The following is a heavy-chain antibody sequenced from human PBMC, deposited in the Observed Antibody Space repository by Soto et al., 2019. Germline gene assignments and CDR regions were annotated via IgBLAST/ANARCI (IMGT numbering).Heavy chain of an antibody. CDR3: ATSSGPQSPIGDH. CDR1: GVSITSYY. CDR2: ISYSGNT. D-gene: IGHD6-19*01. J-gene: IGHJ4*02. Sequence: QVQLQESGPGLVKPSETLSLTCTVSGVSITSYYWSWIRQSPGKGLEWIGFISYSGNTNYNPSLKIRVILSRDTSRNEFSLRLTSVTAADTAVYYCATSSGPQSPIGDHWGQGTLVTVSS. V-gene: IGHV4-59*08.